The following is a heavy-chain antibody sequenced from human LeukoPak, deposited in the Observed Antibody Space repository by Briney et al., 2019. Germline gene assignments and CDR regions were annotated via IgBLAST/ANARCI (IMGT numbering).Heavy chain of an antibody. CDR1: GFNFSTYW. CDR3: AGGISATGGG. D-gene: IGHD6-13*01. J-gene: IGHJ3*01. CDR2: VNSDGSIT. Sequence: PGGSLRLSCAASGFNFSTYWMHWVRQVPAKGLVWVSRVNSDGSITTYADSVKGRFTISRDNAKNTLYLQMNSLRVEDTAGYYCAGGISATGGGWGQGTMVTVSS. V-gene: IGHV3-74*01.